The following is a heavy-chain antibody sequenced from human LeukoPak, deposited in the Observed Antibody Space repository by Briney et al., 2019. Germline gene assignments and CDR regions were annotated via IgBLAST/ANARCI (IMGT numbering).Heavy chain of an antibody. CDR2: ISGSGSST. CDR1: GFTFSGFG. D-gene: IGHD1-26*01. V-gene: IGHV3-23*01. Sequence: GGSLRLSCAASGFTFSGFGMTWVRQAPGKGLKWVSGISGSGSSTYYADSVKGRFTISRDNSKNTLYLQMNSLRADDTAVYYCAKTMGAIDHDYWGRGTLVTVSS. CDR3: AKTMGAIDHDY. J-gene: IGHJ4*02.